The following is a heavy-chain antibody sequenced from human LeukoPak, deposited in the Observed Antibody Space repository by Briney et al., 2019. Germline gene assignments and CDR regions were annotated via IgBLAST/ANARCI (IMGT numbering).Heavy chain of an antibody. CDR3: AKDSYGMDV. V-gene: IGHV3-30*18. J-gene: IGHJ6*02. CDR2: ISYDGSNK. CDR1: GFTFSSYA. Sequence: GSLRLSCAASGFTFSSYALNWVRQAPGKGLEWVAVISYDGSNKYYADSVKGRFTVSRDNSKNMLYLQVNSLTIEDTAMYYCAKDSYGMDVWGQGTTVTVSS.